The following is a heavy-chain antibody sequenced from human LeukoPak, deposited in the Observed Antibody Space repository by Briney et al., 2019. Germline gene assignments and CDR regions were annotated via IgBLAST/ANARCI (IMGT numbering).Heavy chain of an antibody. CDR2: INSDGINT. J-gene: IGHJ4*02. D-gene: IGHD1-26*01. V-gene: IGHV3-74*01. Sequence: SGGSLRLSCAASGFTFSNYWMHWVRQAPGKGLVWVSRINSDGINTSYADSVKGRFTISRDNSKNTVYLQMNSLRAEDTAVYYCAKSTSRVGSTYFDYWGQGTLVTVSS. CDR1: GFTFSNYW. CDR3: AKSTSRVGSTYFDY.